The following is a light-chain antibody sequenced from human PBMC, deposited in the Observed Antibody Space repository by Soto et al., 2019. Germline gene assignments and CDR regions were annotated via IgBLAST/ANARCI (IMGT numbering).Light chain of an antibody. J-gene: IGKJ4*01. V-gene: IGKV1-27*01. CDR3: QRYNSAPLN. CDR2: GAS. Sequence: IQMTQSPSSLSASVGDRVTITCRASQGISNYLAWYQQKPGKVPKLLIFGASTLQSGVPSRISGSGSGTDFTLTISSLQPEDVATYYCQRYNSAPLNFGGGTKVELK. CDR1: QGISNY.